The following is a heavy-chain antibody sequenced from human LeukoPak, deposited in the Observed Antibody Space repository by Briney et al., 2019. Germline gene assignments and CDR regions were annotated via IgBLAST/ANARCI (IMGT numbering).Heavy chain of an antibody. J-gene: IGHJ6*03. V-gene: IGHV2-70*11. D-gene: IGHD4-23*01. CDR2: IDWDDDK. Sequence: SGPTLVNPTQTLTLTCTFPGFSLSTSGMCVSWIRQPPGKALEWLARIDWDDDKYYSTYLKTRITISKDTSKNQVVLTMTNVNPEDTATYYCARTAGGNSYFYYMDVWGKGTTVTVSS. CDR3: ARTAGGNSYFYYMDV. CDR1: GFSLSTSGMC.